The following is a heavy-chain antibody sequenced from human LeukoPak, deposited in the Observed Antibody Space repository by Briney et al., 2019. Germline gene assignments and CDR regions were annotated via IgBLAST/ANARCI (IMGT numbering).Heavy chain of an antibody. CDR2: IIPILGIA. J-gene: IGHJ3*02. Sequence: ASVKVSCKASGGTFSSYAISWVRQAPGQGLEWMGRIIPILGIANYAQKFQGRVTITADKSTSTAYMELSNLRSEDTAVYYCAIVVRYSDAFDIWGQGTMVTVSS. D-gene: IGHD2-15*01. CDR1: GGTFSSYA. CDR3: AIVVRYSDAFDI. V-gene: IGHV1-69*04.